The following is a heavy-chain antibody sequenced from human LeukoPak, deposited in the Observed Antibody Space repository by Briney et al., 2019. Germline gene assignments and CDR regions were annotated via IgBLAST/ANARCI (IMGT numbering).Heavy chain of an antibody. Sequence: SGGSLRLSCTASGFNFSGYAMSWVRQAPGKGLEWGSAISGSGGSTYYADSVQGRFTISRDNSKDTLYMQLNSPRAEDTAVYFCAKGQTTVMAFDVWGQGTMVSVSS. CDR3: AKGQTTVMAFDV. V-gene: IGHV3-23*01. J-gene: IGHJ3*01. CDR2: ISGSGGST. D-gene: IGHD4-17*01. CDR1: GFNFSGYA.